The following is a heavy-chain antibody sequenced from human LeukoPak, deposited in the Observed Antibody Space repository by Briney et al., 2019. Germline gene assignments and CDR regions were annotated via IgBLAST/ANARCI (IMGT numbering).Heavy chain of an antibody. CDR1: GFTFSSYG. CDR2: ISGSGVTM. J-gene: IGHJ4*02. V-gene: IGHV3-48*04. Sequence: PGGSLRLSCAASGFTFSSYGMHWVRQAPGRGLEWVSYISGSGVTMYYADSVKGRFTISRDDAKNSLYLQMNSLRAEDTAVYYCAREDIRLDYFDYWGQGTLVTVSS. CDR3: AREDIRLDYFDY. D-gene: IGHD6-19*01.